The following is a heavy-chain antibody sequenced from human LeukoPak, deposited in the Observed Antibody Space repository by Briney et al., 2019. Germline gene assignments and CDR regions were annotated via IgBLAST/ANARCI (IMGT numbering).Heavy chain of an antibody. V-gene: IGHV1-46*01. CDR2: INPSGGST. CDR3: ARGPMVRGVKGQYNWFDP. Sequence: ASVKVSCKASGYTFTSYYMHWVRQAPGQGLEWMGIINPSGGSTSYAQKFQGRVTMTRDTSTSTAYMELSSLRSDDTAVYYCARGPMVRGVKGQYNWFDPWGQGTLVTVSS. CDR1: GYTFTSYY. J-gene: IGHJ5*02. D-gene: IGHD3-10*01.